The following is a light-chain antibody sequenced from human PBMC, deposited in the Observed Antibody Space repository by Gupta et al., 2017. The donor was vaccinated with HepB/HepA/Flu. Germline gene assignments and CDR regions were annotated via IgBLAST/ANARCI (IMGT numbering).Light chain of an antibody. V-gene: IGLV2-14*03. CDR3: SADTSSSNLV. Sequence: SALTQPASVSGSPGPTLTISCSGTSSDVGGYNYVSCYQQHPGKAPKLMIYDVSKRPAGVASGFSDSKSGNTASLTISGRKEEDEADYYYSADTSSSNLVFGTGTKVTVL. CDR1: SSDVGGYNY. CDR2: DVS. J-gene: IGLJ1*01.